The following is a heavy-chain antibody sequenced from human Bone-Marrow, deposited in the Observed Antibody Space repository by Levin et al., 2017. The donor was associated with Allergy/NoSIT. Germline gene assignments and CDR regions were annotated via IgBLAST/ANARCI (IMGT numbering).Heavy chain of an antibody. CDR2: IKSKTDGGTT. CDR3: TTDELGDYADIHYDY. V-gene: IGHV3-15*01. D-gene: IGHD4-17*01. Sequence: GGSLRLSCAASGFTFNNAWMSWVRQAPGKGLEWVGRIKSKTDGGTTDYTAPVKGRFIISRDDSHNTLYLHMNSLKTEDTAVYYCTTDELGDYADIHYDYWGQGTLVTVSS. CDR1: GFTFNNAW. J-gene: IGHJ4*02.